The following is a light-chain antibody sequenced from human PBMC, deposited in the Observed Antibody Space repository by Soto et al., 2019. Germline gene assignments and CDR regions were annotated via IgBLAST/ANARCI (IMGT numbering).Light chain of an antibody. CDR3: QQRSNWPPRIT. Sequence: EIVLTQSPATLSLSAGERATLSCRASQSVSSYLAWYQQKPGKAPRLLIYDASNRATGIPARFSGSGSGKDFTLNISSLEPEDFAVYYCQQRSNWPPRITFGQGTRLEIK. J-gene: IGKJ5*01. CDR1: QSVSSY. CDR2: DAS. V-gene: IGKV3-11*01.